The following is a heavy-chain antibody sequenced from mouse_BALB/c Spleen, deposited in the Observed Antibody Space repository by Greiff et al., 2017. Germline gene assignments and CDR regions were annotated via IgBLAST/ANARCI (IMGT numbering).Heavy chain of an antibody. Sequence: VQLQQSGPELVKPGASVKMSCKASGYTFTSYVMHWVKQRPGQGLEWIGYINPYNDGTKYNEKFKGKATLTSDKSSSTAYMELSSLTSEDSAVYYCSSSYYSNYVAYWGQGTLVTVSA. V-gene: IGHV1-14*01. CDR1: GYTFTSYV. CDR2: INPYNDGT. D-gene: IGHD2-5*01. CDR3: SSSYYSNYVAY. J-gene: IGHJ3*01.